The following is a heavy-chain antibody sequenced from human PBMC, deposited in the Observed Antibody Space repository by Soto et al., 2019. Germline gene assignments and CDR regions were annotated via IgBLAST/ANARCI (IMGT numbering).Heavy chain of an antibody. CDR3: ARDGDTVTTAYGMDV. V-gene: IGHV3-33*01. D-gene: IGHD4-17*01. CDR2: IWYDGSNK. Sequence: GGSLRLSCAASGFTFSSYGMHWVRQAPGKGLEWVAVIWYDGSNKYYADSVKGRFTISRDNSKNTLYLQMNSLRAEDTAVYYCARDGDTVTTAYGMDVWGQGTTVTVSS. J-gene: IGHJ6*02. CDR1: GFTFSSYG.